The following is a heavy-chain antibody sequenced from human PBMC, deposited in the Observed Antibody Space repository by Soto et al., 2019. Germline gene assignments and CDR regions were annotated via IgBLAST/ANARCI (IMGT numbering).Heavy chain of an antibody. CDR3: ARDTRGLLFGETYYYYYGMDV. CDR1: GGSISSGGYY. CDR2: IYYSGST. J-gene: IGHJ6*02. Sequence: SETLSLTCTVSGGSISSGGYYWSWIRQHPGKGLEWIGYIYYSGSTYYNPSLKSRVTISVDTSKNQFSLKLSSVTAADTAVYYCARDTRGLLFGETYYYYYGMDVWGQGTTVTVSS. V-gene: IGHV4-31*03. D-gene: IGHD3-10*01.